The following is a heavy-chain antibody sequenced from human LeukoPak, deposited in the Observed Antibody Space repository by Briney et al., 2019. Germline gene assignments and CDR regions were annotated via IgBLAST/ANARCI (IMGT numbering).Heavy chain of an antibody. CDR3: ARDLGGSYSNY. Sequence: GASVKVSCKASGYTFTSYYMHWVRQAPGQGLEWMGIINPSGGSTNYAQKLQGRVTMTTDTSTSTAYMELRSLRSDDTAVYYCARDLGGSYSNYWGQGTLVTVSS. CDR1: GYTFTSYY. V-gene: IGHV1-46*01. CDR2: INPSGGST. J-gene: IGHJ4*02. D-gene: IGHD1-26*01.